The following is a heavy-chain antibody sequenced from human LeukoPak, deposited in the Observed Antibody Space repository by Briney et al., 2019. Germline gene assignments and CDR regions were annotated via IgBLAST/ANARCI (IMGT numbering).Heavy chain of an antibody. D-gene: IGHD3-10*01. CDR2: MNPNSGNT. CDR1: GYTFTSYD. J-gene: IGHJ6*02. V-gene: IGHV1-8*01. Sequence: ASVKVSCKASGYTFTSYDFNWVRQASGQGLEWMGWMNPNSGNTGYAQKFQGRVTMTRNTSISTAYMEVSSLRSEDTAVYYCARGPPLWFGGPETKYGMDVWGQGTTVTVSS. CDR3: ARGPPLWFGGPETKYGMDV.